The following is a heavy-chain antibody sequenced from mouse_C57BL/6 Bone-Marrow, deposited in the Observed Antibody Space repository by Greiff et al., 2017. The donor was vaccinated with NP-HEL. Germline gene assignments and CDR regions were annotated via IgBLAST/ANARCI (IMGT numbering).Heavy chain of an antibody. V-gene: IGHV5-6*01. CDR1: GFTFSSYG. D-gene: IGHD1-1*01. Sequence: VHVKQSGGDLVKPGGSLKLSCAASGFTFSSYGMSWVRQTPDKRLEWVATISSGGSYTYYPDSVKGRFTISRDNAKNTLYLQMSSLKSEDTAMYYCARRTTVVVDYWGQGTTLTVSS. CDR2: ISSGGSYT. CDR3: ARRTTVVVDY. J-gene: IGHJ2*01.